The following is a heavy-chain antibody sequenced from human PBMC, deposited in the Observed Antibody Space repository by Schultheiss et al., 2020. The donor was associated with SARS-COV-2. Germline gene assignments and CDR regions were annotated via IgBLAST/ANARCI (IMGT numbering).Heavy chain of an antibody. J-gene: IGHJ4*02. CDR1: GGSVSSASYY. D-gene: IGHD3-22*01. V-gene: IGHV4-39*07. CDR3: ARVPYYYDSSGYYAFDY. Sequence: SETLSLTCTVSGGSVSSASYYWGWIRQPPGKGLEWIGEINHSGSTNYNPSLKSRVTISVDTSKNQFSLKLSSVTAADTAVYYCARVPYYYDSSGYYAFDYWGQGTLVTVSS. CDR2: INHSGST.